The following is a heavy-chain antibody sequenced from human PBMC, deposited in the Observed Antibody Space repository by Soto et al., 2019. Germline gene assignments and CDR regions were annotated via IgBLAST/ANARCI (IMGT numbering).Heavy chain of an antibody. J-gene: IGHJ6*02. D-gene: IGHD3-22*01. V-gene: IGHV4-39*01. CDR2: IYYSGST. CDR1: GFTFISYW. Sequence: PGGSLRLSCAASGFTFISYWMSWVRQPPGKGLEWIGSIYYSGSTYYNPSLKSRVTISVDTSKNQFSLKMSSVTAADTAVYYCARGVVISYYYYYGMDVWGQGTTVTVSS. CDR3: ARGVVISYYYYYGMDV.